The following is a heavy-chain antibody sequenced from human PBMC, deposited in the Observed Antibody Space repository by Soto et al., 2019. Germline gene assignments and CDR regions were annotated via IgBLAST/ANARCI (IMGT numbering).Heavy chain of an antibody. Sequence: QVQLVESGGGVVQPGRSLRLSCAASGFTFSSYGMHWVRQAPGKGLEWVAVIWYDGSNKYYADSVKGRVTISRDNSKNTLYLQMNSLRAEDTAVYYCARGGNIVVVTAAPTDYWGQGTLVTVSS. CDR2: IWYDGSNK. D-gene: IGHD2-2*01. CDR3: ARGGNIVVVTAAPTDY. CDR1: GFTFSSYG. J-gene: IGHJ4*02. V-gene: IGHV3-33*01.